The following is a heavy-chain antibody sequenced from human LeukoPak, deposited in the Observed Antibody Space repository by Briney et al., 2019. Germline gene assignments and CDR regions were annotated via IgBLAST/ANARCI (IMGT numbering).Heavy chain of an antibody. CDR3: ARGPRPKRRITILGGAPYSFDY. V-gene: IGHV3-66*02. D-gene: IGHD3-3*01. J-gene: IGHJ4*02. Sequence: GGSLRLSCAASGFTVSSNYMSWVRQAPGKGLEWVSVIYSGGSTYYADSVKGRFTISRDNSKNTLYLQMNSLRAEDTAVYYCARGPRPKRRITILGGAPYSFDYWGQGTLVTVSS. CDR2: IYSGGST. CDR1: GFTVSSNY.